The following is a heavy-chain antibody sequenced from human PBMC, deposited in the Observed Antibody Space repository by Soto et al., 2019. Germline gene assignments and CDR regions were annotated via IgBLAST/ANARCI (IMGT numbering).Heavy chain of an antibody. CDR3: AKDGSMLGDSSGYTIDY. D-gene: IGHD3-22*01. CDR1: GFTFSSYA. CDR2: ISGSGGST. J-gene: IGHJ4*02. V-gene: IGHV3-23*01. Sequence: GGSLRLSCAASGFTFSSYAMSWVRQAPGKGLEWVSAISGSGGSTYYADSVKGRFTISRDNSKNTLYLQMNSLRAEDTAVYYCAKDGSMLGDSSGYTIDYWGQGTLVTVSS.